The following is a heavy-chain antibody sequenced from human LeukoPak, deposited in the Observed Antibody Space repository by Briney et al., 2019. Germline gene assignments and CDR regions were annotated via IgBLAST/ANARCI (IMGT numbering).Heavy chain of an antibody. CDR1: GYTFTGYY. CDR2: INPNSGGT. J-gene: IGHJ6*02. D-gene: IGHD6-13*01. V-gene: IGHV1-2*04. Sequence: ASVKVSCKASGYTFTGYYMHWVRQAPGQGLEWMGWINPNSGGTNYAQKFQGWVTMTRDTSISTAYMELSRLRSDDTAVYYCARDWVAAAGPYYYYYGMDVWGQGTTVTVSS. CDR3: ARDWVAAAGPYYYYYGMDV.